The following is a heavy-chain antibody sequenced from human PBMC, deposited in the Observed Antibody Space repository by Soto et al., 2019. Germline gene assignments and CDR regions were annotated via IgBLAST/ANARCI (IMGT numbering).Heavy chain of an antibody. CDR3: ASSTSCYTDYYYMDV. CDR2: INSDGSST. CDR1: GFTFSSYW. Sequence: EVQLVESGGGLVQPGGSLRLYCAASGFTFSSYWMHWVRQAPGKGLVWVSRINSDGSSTSYADSVKGRFTISRDNAKNTLYLQMNSLRAEDTAVYYCASSTSCYTDYYYMDVWGKGTTVTVSS. D-gene: IGHD2-2*02. V-gene: IGHV3-74*01. J-gene: IGHJ6*03.